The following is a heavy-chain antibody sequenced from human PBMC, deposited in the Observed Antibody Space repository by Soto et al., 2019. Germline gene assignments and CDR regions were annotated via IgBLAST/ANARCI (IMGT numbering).Heavy chain of an antibody. CDR1: GFTFSSYW. J-gene: IGHJ4*02. CDR2: INQDGSKK. Sequence: GGSLRLSCAASGFTFSSYWMSWVRQAPGKGLEWVANINQDGSKKYYMDSVKGRFTISRDNAKNSLYLQMNSLRAEETAVYYCARDSYYYDTSGYYHYYFDYWGQGTLVTVSS. V-gene: IGHV3-7*05. D-gene: IGHD3-22*01. CDR3: ARDSYYYDTSGYYHYYFDY.